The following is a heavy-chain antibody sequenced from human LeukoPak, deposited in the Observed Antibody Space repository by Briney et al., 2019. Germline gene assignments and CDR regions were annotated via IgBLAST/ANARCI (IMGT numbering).Heavy chain of an antibody. V-gene: IGHV4-39*01. D-gene: IGHD3-10*01. CDR2: IYYSGST. J-gene: IGHJ4*02. CDR1: GGSVTTSSYY. CDR3: ASEIITMVRGVIIRGLDY. Sequence: KPSETLSLTCTVSGGSVTTSSYYWGWIRQPPGKGLEWIGSIYYSGSTYYNPSLKSRVTISVDTTKNQFSLKLSSVTAADTAVYYCASEIITMVRGVIIRGLDYWGQGTLVTVSS.